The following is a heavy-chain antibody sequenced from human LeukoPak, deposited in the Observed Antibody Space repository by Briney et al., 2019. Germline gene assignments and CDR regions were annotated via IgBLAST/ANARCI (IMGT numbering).Heavy chain of an antibody. CDR1: GFPFSSYA. CDR2: ISYDGSNK. D-gene: IGHD5-18*01. J-gene: IGHJ4*02. Sequence: RGSLRLSCAASGFPFSSYAVHWVRQAPGKGLEWVAVISYDGSNKYYADSVKGRFTISRDNSKNTLYLQMNSLRADDTAVYYCAKDRRYIYGYIDYWGQGTLVTVSS. V-gene: IGHV3-30*18. CDR3: AKDRRYIYGYIDY.